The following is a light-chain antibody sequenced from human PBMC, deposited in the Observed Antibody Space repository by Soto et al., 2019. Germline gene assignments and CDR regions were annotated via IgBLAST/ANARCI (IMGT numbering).Light chain of an antibody. J-gene: IGKJ2*01. CDR3: HQRHNSPVT. Sequence: EIVMTQCPATLSLSPGERADLSCRASRRSNSELACYHQKPGQPPRRLIYGASTRATGVPARVPGSESGSSIPVTISALQFEGLQVYYVHQRHNSPVTFGQGARLVI. V-gene: IGKV3-15*01. CDR1: RRSNSE. CDR2: GAS.